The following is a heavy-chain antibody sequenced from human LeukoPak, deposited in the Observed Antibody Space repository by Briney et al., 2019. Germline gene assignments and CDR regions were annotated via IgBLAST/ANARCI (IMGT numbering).Heavy chain of an antibody. CDR2: MNPNSGNT. D-gene: IGHD2-2*01. Sequence: ASVKVSCKASGYTFTSYDINWVRQATGQGLEWMGWMNPNSGNTGYAQKFQGRVTMTTDTSTSTAYMELRSLRSDDTAVYYCARVTAVPAAMGFDYWGQGTLVTVSS. CDR3: ARVTAVPAAMGFDY. V-gene: IGHV1-8*02. J-gene: IGHJ4*02. CDR1: GYTFTSYD.